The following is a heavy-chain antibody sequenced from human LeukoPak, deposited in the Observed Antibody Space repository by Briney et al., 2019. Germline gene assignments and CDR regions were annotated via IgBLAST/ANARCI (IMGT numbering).Heavy chain of an antibody. CDR2: MSASGTT. CDR3: ARGLRYYYYYMDV. J-gene: IGHJ6*03. CDR1: GGSMTNYY. Sequence: SETLSLTCTVSGGSMTNYYWNWVWQRPREGLEWIGYMSASGTTNYNPSLISRVTISVDTSKNQFSLKLSSVTAADTAVYYCARGLRYYYYYMDVWGKGTTVTVSS. V-gene: IGHV4-4*09.